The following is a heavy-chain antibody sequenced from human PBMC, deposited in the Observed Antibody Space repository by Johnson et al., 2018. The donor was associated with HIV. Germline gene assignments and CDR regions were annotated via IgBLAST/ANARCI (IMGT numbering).Heavy chain of an antibody. CDR2: LSYDGNNK. Sequence: VQLVESGGGVVQPGRSLRLSCAASGFTFSSYCMHWVRQAPGKGLEWVAVLSYDGNNKYYADSVKGRFTISRDNPKNTLYLQMNSLRAEDTAVYYCARDPSAGEQLDDAFDIWGQGTMVTVSS. CDR1: GFTFSSYC. J-gene: IGHJ3*02. V-gene: IGHV3-30*03. CDR3: ARDPSAGEQLDDAFDI. D-gene: IGHD6-6*01.